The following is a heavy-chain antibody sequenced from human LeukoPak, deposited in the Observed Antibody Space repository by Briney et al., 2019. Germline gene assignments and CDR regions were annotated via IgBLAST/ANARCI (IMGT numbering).Heavy chain of an antibody. D-gene: IGHD2-2*01. CDR3: ASNYCSSTSCYLRAFDI. Sequence: KSSETLSLTCAVYGGSFSGYYWSWIRQPAGKGLEWIGRIYTSGSTNYNPSLKSRVTISVDTSKNQFSLKLSSVTAADTAVYYCASNYCSSTSCYLRAFDIWGQGTMVTVSS. J-gene: IGHJ3*02. CDR1: GGSFSGYY. V-gene: IGHV4-59*10. CDR2: IYTSGST.